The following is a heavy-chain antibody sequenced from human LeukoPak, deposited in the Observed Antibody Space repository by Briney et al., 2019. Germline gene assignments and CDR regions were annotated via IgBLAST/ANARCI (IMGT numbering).Heavy chain of an antibody. CDR1: GFTFSSYG. Sequence: PGGSLRLSCAASGFTFSSYGMHWVRQAPGKGLEWVAVISYDGSNKYYADSVKGRFTISRDNSKNTLYLQMNSLRAEDTAVYYCAKDLHDSSGYYPDYWGQGTPVTVSS. V-gene: IGHV3-30*18. CDR3: AKDLHDSSGYYPDY. D-gene: IGHD3-22*01. J-gene: IGHJ4*02. CDR2: ISYDGSNK.